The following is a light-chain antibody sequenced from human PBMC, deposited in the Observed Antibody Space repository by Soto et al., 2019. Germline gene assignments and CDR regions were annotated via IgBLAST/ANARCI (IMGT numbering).Light chain of an antibody. CDR2: SAS. V-gene: IGKV1-39*01. J-gene: IGKJ5*01. Sequence: GNRVTITCRASQSMSSWLAWYQQRPGKAPKLLIHSASSLQSEVPPRFSGSGSGTDFSLTISSLQPDDFGTYFCQQSYSPPITFGQGTRLEIK. CDR1: QSMSSW. CDR3: QQSYSPPIT.